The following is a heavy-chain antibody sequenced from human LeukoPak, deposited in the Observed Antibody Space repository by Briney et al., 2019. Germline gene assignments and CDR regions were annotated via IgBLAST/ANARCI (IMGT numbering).Heavy chain of an antibody. V-gene: IGHV1-69*13. CDR3: ARSSSPHDAFDI. CDR1: GGTFSSYA. CDR2: IIPILGTA. D-gene: IGHD6-6*01. J-gene: IGHJ3*02. Sequence: SVKVSCKASGGTFSSYAISWVRQAPGQGLEWMGGIIPILGTANYAQKFQGRVTITADESTSTAYMELSSLRSEDTAVYYCARSSSPHDAFDIWGQGTMVTVSS.